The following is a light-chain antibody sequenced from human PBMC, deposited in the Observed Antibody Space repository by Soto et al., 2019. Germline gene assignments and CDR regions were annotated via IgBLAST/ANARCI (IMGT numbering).Light chain of an antibody. CDR2: SNH. V-gene: IGLV1-44*01. J-gene: IGLJ2*01. CDR1: SSNIGSNT. CDR3: VAWDDSLNGYVV. Sequence: LTYASSGSGTPGQRVTISCPARSSNIGSNTANWYQHLPGTAPQLVIYSNHQRPSGVPDRFSGSKSGTSASLAISGLQSEDEADYYCVAWDDSLNGYVVFGGGTKVTVL.